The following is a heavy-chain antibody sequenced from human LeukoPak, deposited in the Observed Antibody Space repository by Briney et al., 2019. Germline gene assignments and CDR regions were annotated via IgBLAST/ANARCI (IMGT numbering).Heavy chain of an antibody. CDR1: GFTFSNAW. CDR2: IKSKTDGGTT. CDR3: TTDGRPYSSSWLVYFDY. J-gene: IGHJ4*02. Sequence: GGSLRLSCAASGFTFSNAWMSWVRQAPGKGLEWVGRIKSKTDGGTTDYAAPVKGRFTISRDDSKNTLYLQMNSLKTEDTAVYYCTTDGRPYSSSWLVYFDYWGQGTLVTVSS. V-gene: IGHV3-15*01. D-gene: IGHD6-13*01.